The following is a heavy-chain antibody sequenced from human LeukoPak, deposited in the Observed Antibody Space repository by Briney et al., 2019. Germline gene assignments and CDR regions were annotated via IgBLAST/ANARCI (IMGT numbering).Heavy chain of an antibody. Sequence: SETLSLTCTVSGGSINSNSYYWGWIRQPPGKGLEWIGYIYYSGSTNYNPSLKSRVTISVDTSKNQFSLKLSSVTAADTAVYYCARVGAVAPGWFDPWGQGTLVTVSS. CDR1: GGSINSNSYY. CDR3: ARVGAVAPGWFDP. CDR2: IYYSGST. V-gene: IGHV4-61*05. J-gene: IGHJ5*02. D-gene: IGHD6-19*01.